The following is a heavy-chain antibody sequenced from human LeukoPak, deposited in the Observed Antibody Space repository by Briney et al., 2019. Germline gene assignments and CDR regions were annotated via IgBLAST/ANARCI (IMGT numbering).Heavy chain of an antibody. Sequence: GGSLRLGCAASGCTVSSYSMNWCRQDPGKGLEWVSSISSSSSYIYYADSVKGRFTISRDNAKNSLYLQMNSLRAEDTAVYYCARGYSSSSPYFDYWGQGTLVTVSS. J-gene: IGHJ4*02. CDR2: ISSSSSYI. D-gene: IGHD6-6*01. CDR3: ARGYSSSSPYFDY. CDR1: GCTVSSYS. V-gene: IGHV3-21*01.